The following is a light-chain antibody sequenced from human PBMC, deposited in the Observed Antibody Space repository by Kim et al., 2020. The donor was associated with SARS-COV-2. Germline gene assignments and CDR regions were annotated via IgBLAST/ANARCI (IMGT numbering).Light chain of an antibody. CDR1: QSIGTW. CDR2: EAS. CDR3: QHYNRRPGLT. J-gene: IGKJ4*01. Sequence: DIQMTQSPSTLSVSVGDRVTITCRASQSIGTWLAWYQQKPGKAPRLLIYEASNLDSGVPSRFSGSGSGTEFTLTISSLQTDDFATYYCQHYNRRPGLTFYGRTRVYIK. V-gene: IGKV1-5*03.